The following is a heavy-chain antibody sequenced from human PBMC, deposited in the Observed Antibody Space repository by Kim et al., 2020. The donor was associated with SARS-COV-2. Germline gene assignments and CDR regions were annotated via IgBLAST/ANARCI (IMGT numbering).Heavy chain of an antibody. CDR2: ISGTGNDL. V-gene: IGHV3-23*01. CDR3: AKEKWVYSAMDV. Sequence: GGSLRLSCAASGFAFSSNAMGWVRQAPGKGLEWVSSISGTGNDLYYADSVRGRFTISRDIGTNTLYLQMNSLRAEDTALYYCAKEKWVYSAMDVRGQGTTVTVSS. D-gene: IGHD4-4*01. J-gene: IGHJ6*02. CDR1: GFAFSSNA.